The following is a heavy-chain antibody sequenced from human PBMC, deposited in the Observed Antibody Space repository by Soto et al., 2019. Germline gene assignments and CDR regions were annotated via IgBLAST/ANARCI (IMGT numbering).Heavy chain of an antibody. J-gene: IGHJ2*01. D-gene: IGHD3-9*01. Sequence: QVQLQPWGAGPLRPLETLSLTCGVSGGSFSGYYWAWIRQSPGKGLEWIGEINDRGSINYNPSLKSRVSISVDTSKNHYSLNLRSVTAADTAVYYCARESNDILTGPPWVWYFDLWGRGTLVTVSS. V-gene: IGHV4-34*01. CDR1: GGSFSGYY. CDR3: ARESNDILTGPPWVWYFDL. CDR2: INDRGSI.